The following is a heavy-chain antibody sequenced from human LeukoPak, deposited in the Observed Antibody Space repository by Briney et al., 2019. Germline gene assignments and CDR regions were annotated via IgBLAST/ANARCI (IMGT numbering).Heavy chain of an antibody. D-gene: IGHD6-13*01. CDR1: GFTFSSYA. CDR2: ISYDGSNK. CDR3: VAERKQQLVRP. Sequence: PGRSLRLSCAASGFTFSSYAMHWVRQAPGKGLEWVAVISYDGSNKYYADSVKGRFTISRDNSKNTLYLQMNSLRAEDTAVYYCVAERKQQLVRPWGQGTLVTVSS. V-gene: IGHV3-30-3*01. J-gene: IGHJ5*02.